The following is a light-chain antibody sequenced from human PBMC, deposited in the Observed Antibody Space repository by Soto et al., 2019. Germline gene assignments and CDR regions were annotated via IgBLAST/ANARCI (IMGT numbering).Light chain of an antibody. Sequence: EIVLTQSPGTLSLSPGERATLSCRASQSVSSNYLAWYQQKPGQAPRPLIYGASSRATGIPDRFSGSGAGTDFTLTISRLEPEDFAVYYCQQYGSSPWTFGQGTKV. CDR1: QSVSSNY. CDR2: GAS. J-gene: IGKJ1*01. CDR3: QQYGSSPWT. V-gene: IGKV3-20*01.